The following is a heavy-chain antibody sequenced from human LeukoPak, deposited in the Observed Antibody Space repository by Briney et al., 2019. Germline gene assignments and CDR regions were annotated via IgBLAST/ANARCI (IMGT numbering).Heavy chain of an antibody. CDR3: AREGTSSGWYPFDY. CDR2: IYCGGST. V-gene: IGHV3-53*01. D-gene: IGHD6-19*01. CDR1: GFTVSSNY. Sequence: GGSLRLSCAASGFTVSSNYMSWVRQAPGKGLEWVSVIYCGGSTIYADSVKGRFTISRDNSKNTLFLQMNSVGAEDTAVFYCAREGTSSGWYPFDYWGQGTLVTGSS. J-gene: IGHJ4*02.